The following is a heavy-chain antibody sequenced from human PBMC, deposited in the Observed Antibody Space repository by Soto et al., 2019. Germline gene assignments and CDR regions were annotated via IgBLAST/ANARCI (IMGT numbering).Heavy chain of an antibody. CDR2: ISYDGRNK. CDR1: GFIFSTYG. D-gene: IGHD5-12*01. CDR3: AKDTATAITSYYFYGMDV. V-gene: IGHV3-30*18. Sequence: QMQLVESGGGVVQPGRSLRVSCEASGFIFSTYGMHWVRHAPGKGLEWVAVISYDGRNKYYADSVRGRFTISRDNSKNTLHLQMNSLRGEDTAVYYCAKDTATAITSYYFYGMDVWGQGTTVTVSS. J-gene: IGHJ6*02.